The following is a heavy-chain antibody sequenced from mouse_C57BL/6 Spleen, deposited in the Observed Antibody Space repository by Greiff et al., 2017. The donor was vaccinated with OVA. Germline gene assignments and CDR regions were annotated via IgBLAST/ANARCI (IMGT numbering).Heavy chain of an antibody. J-gene: IGHJ2*01. CDR1: GFSLSTFGMG. V-gene: IGHV8-8*01. Sequence: QVTLKVSGPGILQPSQTLSLTCSFSGFSLSTFGMGVGWIRQPSGKGLEWLAHIWWDDDKYYNPALKSRLTISKATSKNQVFLKIANVDTAHTATYYCARIRDGYLYYFDYWGQGTTLTVSS. CDR2: IWWDDDK. CDR3: ARIRDGYLYYFDY. D-gene: IGHD2-3*01.